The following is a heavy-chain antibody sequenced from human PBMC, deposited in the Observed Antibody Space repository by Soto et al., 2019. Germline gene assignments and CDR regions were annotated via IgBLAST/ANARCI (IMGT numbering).Heavy chain of an antibody. J-gene: IGHJ6*02. D-gene: IGHD4-17*01. CDR3: ATNSYGDYVSLEYYYYGMDV. CDR1: GGSISSGGYY. CDR2: IYYSGST. Sequence: SETLSLTCTVSGGSISSGGYYWSWIRQHPGKGLEWIGYIYYSGSTYYNPSLKSRVTISVDTCKNQFSLKLSSVTAADTAVYYCATNSYGDYVSLEYYYYGMDVWGQGTTVTVSS. V-gene: IGHV4-31*03.